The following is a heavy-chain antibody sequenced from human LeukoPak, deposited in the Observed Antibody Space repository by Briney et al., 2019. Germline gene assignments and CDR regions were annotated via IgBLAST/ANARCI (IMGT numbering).Heavy chain of an antibody. CDR2: ISSNGGST. Sequence: GGSLRLSCSGSGFTFSTYAFHWVRQAPGKGLEYVSAISSNGGSTFYADSVKGRFTISRDNSKNTLLLQMNSLRAEDTAVYYCARLRGGSSSWYALDYWGQGTLVTVSS. J-gene: IGHJ4*02. CDR3: ARLRGGSSSWYALDY. CDR1: GFTFSTYA. V-gene: IGHV3-64*04. D-gene: IGHD6-13*01.